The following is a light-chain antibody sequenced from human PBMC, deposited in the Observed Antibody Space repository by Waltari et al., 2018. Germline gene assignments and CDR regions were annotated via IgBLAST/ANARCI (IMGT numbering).Light chain of an antibody. CDR2: WAS. CDR3: QQYYSSPALT. CDR1: PSVLFSSKNKNY. V-gene: IGKV4-1*01. Sequence: DIVMTQSPDSLAVSRGERDTISCKSSPSVLFSSKNKNYLAWDQQKAGQPPTLLMYWASTRESGVPDRFSGSGSGTDFTLTISSLQAEDVAVYYCQQYYSSPALTFGGGTKVEIK. J-gene: IGKJ4*01.